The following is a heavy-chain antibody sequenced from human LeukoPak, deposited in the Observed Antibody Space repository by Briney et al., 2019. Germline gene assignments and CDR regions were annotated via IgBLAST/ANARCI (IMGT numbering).Heavy chain of an antibody. CDR3: TRARITMFRGVIQNAAFGY. J-gene: IGHJ4*02. V-gene: IGHV3-49*04. CDR1: GFSFGDYA. D-gene: IGHD3-10*01. Sequence: GGSLRLSCTASGFSFGDYAMSWVRQAPGKGLEWVGFIRMKAYGGTTEYAESVKGRLTISTDDSKSIAYLQMNSLKSEDTAVYYCTRARITMFRGVIQNAAFGYWGQGTLVTVSS. CDR2: IRMKAYGGTT.